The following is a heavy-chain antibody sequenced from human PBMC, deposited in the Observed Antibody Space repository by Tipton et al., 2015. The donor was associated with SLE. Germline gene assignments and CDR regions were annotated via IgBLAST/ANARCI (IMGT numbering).Heavy chain of an antibody. CDR1: GFTFSSYA. CDR2: ISGSGGST. V-gene: IGHV3-23*01. J-gene: IGHJ4*02. CDR3: AKDVIAAAGTWYFDY. D-gene: IGHD6-13*01. Sequence: SLRLSCAASGFTFSSYAMSWVRQAPGKGLEWVSAISGSGGSTYYADSVKGRFAISRDNSKNTLYLQMNSLRAEDTAVYYCAKDVIAAAGTWYFDYWGQGTLVTVSS.